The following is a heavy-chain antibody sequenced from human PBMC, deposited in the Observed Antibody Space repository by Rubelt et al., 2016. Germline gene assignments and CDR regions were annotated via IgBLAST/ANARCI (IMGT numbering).Heavy chain of an antibody. J-gene: IGHJ4*02. Sequence: QVQLVQSGAEVKKPGASVKVSCKASGYTFPSYYMHWVRQAPGQGLEWMGIINPSGGSTSYAQKFQGRVTMTGDTSITTADMGLSRLRSDDTAVFYCARESSSGWYIDYWGQGTLVTVSS. CDR1: GYTFPSYY. D-gene: IGHD6-19*01. CDR2: INPSGGST. V-gene: IGHV1-46*01. CDR3: ARESSSGWYIDY.